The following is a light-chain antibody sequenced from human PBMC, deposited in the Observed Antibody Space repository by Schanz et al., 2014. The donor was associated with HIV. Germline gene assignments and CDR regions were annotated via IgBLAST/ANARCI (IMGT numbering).Light chain of an antibody. J-gene: IGLJ1*01. CDR3: SSYTTSKTHV. Sequence: QSVLTQPASVSGSPGQSITISCTGTSSDVGGYNYVSWYQQHPGKAPKLMIYEVSKRPSGVPDRFSGSKSGNTASLTISGLQAEDEAEYFCSSYTTSKTHVFGSGTKLTVL. CDR1: SSDVGGYNY. V-gene: IGLV2-14*01. CDR2: EVS.